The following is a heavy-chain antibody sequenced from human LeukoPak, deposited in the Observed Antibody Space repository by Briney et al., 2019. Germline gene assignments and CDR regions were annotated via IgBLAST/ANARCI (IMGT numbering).Heavy chain of an antibody. CDR3: ARAAHRTYSGYYGY. Sequence: GGSLRPSCAASGFTFSSYWMHWVRQAPGKGLVWVSRINSDGSSTSYADSVKGRFTISRDNAKNTLYLQMNSLRAEDTAVYYCARAAHRTYSGYYGYWGQGTLVTVSS. J-gene: IGHJ4*02. CDR1: GFTFSSYW. V-gene: IGHV3-74*01. CDR2: INSDGSST. D-gene: IGHD5-12*01.